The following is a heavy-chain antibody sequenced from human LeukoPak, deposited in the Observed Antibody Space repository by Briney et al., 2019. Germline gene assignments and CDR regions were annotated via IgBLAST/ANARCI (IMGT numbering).Heavy chain of an antibody. CDR3: ARHTQASGEWELLRSGGWSRRGNLPPDY. CDR2: IYYSGST. V-gene: IGHV4-39*01. J-gene: IGHJ4*02. Sequence: PSETLSLTCTVSSGSISSSSYYWAWIRQPPGKGLECIGSIYYSGSTYSNPSLRSRVTISVDTSKNQFSLKLSSVTAADTAVYYCARHTQASGEWELLRSGGWSRRGNLPPDYWGQGTLVTVSS. CDR1: SGSISSSSYY. D-gene: IGHD1-26*01.